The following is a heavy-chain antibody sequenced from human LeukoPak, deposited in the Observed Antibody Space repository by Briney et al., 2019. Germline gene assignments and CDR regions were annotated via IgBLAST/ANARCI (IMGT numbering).Heavy chain of an antibody. D-gene: IGHD2-2*01. Sequence: ASVKVSCKASGYTFTSYDINWVRQATGQGLEWMGWMNPNSGNTGYAQKFQGRVTITRNTSISTAYMELSSLRSEDTAVYYCARGGYCSSTSCYGGWFDPWGQGILVTVSS. CDR2: MNPNSGNT. CDR1: GYTFTSYD. J-gene: IGHJ5*02. V-gene: IGHV1-8*03. CDR3: ARGGYCSSTSCYGGWFDP.